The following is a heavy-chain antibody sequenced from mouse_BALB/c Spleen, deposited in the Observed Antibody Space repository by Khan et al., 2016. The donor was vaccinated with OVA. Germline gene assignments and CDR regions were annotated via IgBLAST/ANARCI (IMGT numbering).Heavy chain of an antibody. CDR1: GYSITTDYA. J-gene: IGHJ2*01. V-gene: IGHV3-2*02. Sequence: EVQLVETGPGLVKPSQSLSLTCTVTGYSITTDYAWNWIRQFPGNKLERMGYISYSGNTKYNPSLKSRISITRDTSKNQFFPQLKSVTTEDTARYYCARVYGGNFDYWGQGTTLTVAS. CDR3: ARVYGGNFDY. CDR2: ISYSGNT. D-gene: IGHD1-1*01.